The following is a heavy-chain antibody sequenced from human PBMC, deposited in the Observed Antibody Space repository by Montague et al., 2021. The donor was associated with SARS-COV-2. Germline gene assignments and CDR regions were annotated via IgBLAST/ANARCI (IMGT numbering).Heavy chain of an antibody. CDR3: ASVFPRCLRFAPSFDY. CDR1: GGSISSYY. J-gene: IGHJ4*02. V-gene: IGHV4-59*01. D-gene: IGHD5/OR15-5a*01. Sequence: SETLSLTCTVSGGSISSYYWSCFLHPPGKGVLWFGYIYYSGSTNYNHSLKSSVTISVETSKNQFSLMLSYVTTADTAVYYCASVFPRCLRFAPSFDYWGQGTLVTVSS. CDR2: IYYSGST.